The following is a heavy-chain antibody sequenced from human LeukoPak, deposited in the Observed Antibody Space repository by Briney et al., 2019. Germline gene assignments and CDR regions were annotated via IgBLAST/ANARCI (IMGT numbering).Heavy chain of an antibody. CDR3: ARGGSSSSSWYGYYYGMDV. CDR1: GYTFTSYY. Sequence: GASVKVSCKASGYTFTSYYTHWVRQAPGQGLEWMGIINPSGGSTSYAQRFQGRVTMTRDTSTSTVYMELSSLRSEDTAVYYCARGGSSSSSWYGYYYGMDVWGQGTTVTVSS. D-gene: IGHD6-13*01. J-gene: IGHJ6*02. CDR2: INPSGGST. V-gene: IGHV1-46*01.